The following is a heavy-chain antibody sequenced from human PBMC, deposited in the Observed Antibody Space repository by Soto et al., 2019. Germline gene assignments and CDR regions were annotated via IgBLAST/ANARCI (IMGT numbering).Heavy chain of an antibody. J-gene: IGHJ4*02. CDR2: IAWNSGGI. CDR1: GFTFDDYA. D-gene: IGHD5-12*01. CDR3: VKTSTAGGYWAPYYYDY. V-gene: IGHV3-9*01. Sequence: EVQLAESGGGLVQPDRSLRLSCEASGFTFDDYAMHWVRQVPGKGLEWVSGIAWNSGGIGYADSVKGRFTISRDNAKNSLYLQMDSLRPEDTAFYYCVKTSTAGGYWAPYYYDYWGQGTQVTVSS.